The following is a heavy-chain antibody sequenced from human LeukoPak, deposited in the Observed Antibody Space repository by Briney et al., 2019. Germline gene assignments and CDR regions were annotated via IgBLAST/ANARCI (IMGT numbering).Heavy chain of an antibody. V-gene: IGHV3-23*01. CDR1: GFTFSSYG. J-gene: IGHJ3*02. CDR2: ISGSGGST. D-gene: IGHD2-15*01. CDR3: AKDLLLSHCSEAFDI. Sequence: PGGSLRLSCAASGFTFSSYGMSWVRQAPGKGLEWVSAISGSGGSTYYADSVKGRSTISRDNSKNTLYLQMNSLRAEDTAVYYCAKDLLLSHCSEAFDIWGQGTMVTVSS.